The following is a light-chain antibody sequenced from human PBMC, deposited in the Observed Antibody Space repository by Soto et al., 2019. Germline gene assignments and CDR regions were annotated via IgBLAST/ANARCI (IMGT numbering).Light chain of an antibody. CDR2: ETS. CDR1: QSVGSR. Sequence: IVMTQSPDTVSVYPGEGAELSCRASQSVGSRVAWYQQKFGQPPRLLIYETSTRATGIPDRFSGSGSGTDFTLTISRLEPEDFAVYYCQQYGSSSWTFGQGTKVDIK. CDR3: QQYGSSSWT. J-gene: IGKJ1*01. V-gene: IGKV3-20*01.